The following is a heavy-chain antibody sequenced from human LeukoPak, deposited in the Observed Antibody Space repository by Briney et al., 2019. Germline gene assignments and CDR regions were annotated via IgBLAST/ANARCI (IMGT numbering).Heavy chain of an antibody. Sequence: GSSVKVSCKASGGTVSSYAISWVRQAPGQGLEWRGGIIPIFGTANYAQKFQGRVTITADKSTSTAYMELSSLRSEDTAVYYCASSDSGSYAKNFDYWGQGTLVTVSS. J-gene: IGHJ4*02. D-gene: IGHD1-26*01. V-gene: IGHV1-69*06. CDR2: IIPIFGTA. CDR3: ASSDSGSYAKNFDY. CDR1: GGTVSSYA.